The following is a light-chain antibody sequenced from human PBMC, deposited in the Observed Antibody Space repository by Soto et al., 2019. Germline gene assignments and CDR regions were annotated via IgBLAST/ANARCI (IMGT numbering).Light chain of an antibody. V-gene: IGKV3-20*01. CDR3: HQYGTAPLT. Sequence: EIVMTQSPATLSVSPGERATLSCRASQSISSDVAWYQQKPGQAPRLLIYGASSRATGIPDRFSGSGSGTDFTLTISRLEPEDFSVYYCHQYGTAPLTFGPGTKVDIK. CDR2: GAS. J-gene: IGKJ3*01. CDR1: QSISSD.